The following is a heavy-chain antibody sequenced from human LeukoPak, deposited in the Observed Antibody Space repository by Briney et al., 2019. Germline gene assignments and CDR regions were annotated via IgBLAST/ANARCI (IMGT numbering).Heavy chain of an antibody. CDR3: ARALGVQLWSPLTPPGV. D-gene: IGHD5-18*01. Sequence: GGSLRLSCAASGFTFSSYGMHWVRQAPGKGLEWVAFIRYDGSNKYYADSVKGRFTISRDNSKNTLYLQMNSLRAEDTAVYYCARALGVQLWSPLTPPGVWGKGTTVTVSS. V-gene: IGHV3-30*02. CDR2: IRYDGSNK. CDR1: GFTFSSYG. J-gene: IGHJ6*04.